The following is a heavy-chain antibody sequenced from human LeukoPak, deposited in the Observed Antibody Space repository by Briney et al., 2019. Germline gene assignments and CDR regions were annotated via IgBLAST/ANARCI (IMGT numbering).Heavy chain of an antibody. V-gene: IGHV1-2*02. Sequence: ASVKVSCKASGYTFTSYYMHWVRQAPGQGLEWMGWINPNSGGTNYAQKFQGRVTMTRDTSISTAYMELSRLRSDDTAVYYCARYQAYGSGSYYINAAPYYFDYWGQGTLVTVSS. D-gene: IGHD3-10*01. J-gene: IGHJ4*02. CDR3: ARYQAYGSGSYYINAAPYYFDY. CDR2: INPNSGGT. CDR1: GYTFTSYY.